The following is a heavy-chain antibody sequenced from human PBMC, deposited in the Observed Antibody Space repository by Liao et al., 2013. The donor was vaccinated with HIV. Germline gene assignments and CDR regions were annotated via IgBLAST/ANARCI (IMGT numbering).Heavy chain of an antibody. Sequence: QVQLQESGPGLVKPSETLSLTCTVSGGSISSYYWSWIRQPPGKGLEWIGYIYYTGSTNYNPSLKSRVTISVDTSKNQFSLKLSSVTAADTAVYYCARQLATYCGGDCYPRYYYYYMDVVGQRDHGHRLL. D-gene: IGHD2-21*01. J-gene: IGHJ6*03. CDR1: GGSISSYY. CDR2: IYYTGST. CDR3: ARQLATYCGGDCYPRYYYYYMDV. V-gene: IGHV4-59*01.